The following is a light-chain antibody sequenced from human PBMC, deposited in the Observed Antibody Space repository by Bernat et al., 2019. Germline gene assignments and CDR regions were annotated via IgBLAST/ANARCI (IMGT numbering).Light chain of an antibody. CDR1: KLWDKY. CDR2: QDS. CDR3: QAGDRNTV. J-gene: IGLJ1*01. Sequence: SYELTQPPSVSVSPGQTAKIACSGDKLWDKYASWYQQRPGQSPVLIIYQDSKRPSGITERFSGSKSGNTATLTIRGTQSMDEADYYCQAGDRNTVFGTGTKVTVL. V-gene: IGLV3-1*01.